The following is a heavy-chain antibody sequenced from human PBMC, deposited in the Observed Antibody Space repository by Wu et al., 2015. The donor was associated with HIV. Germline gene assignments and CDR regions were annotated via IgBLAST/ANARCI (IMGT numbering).Heavy chain of an antibody. CDR3: ARGFTYGTVDF. Sequence: QVQLVQSGAEVKRPGSSVKVSCQASGGSFRDYDIHWVRQAPGQGLEWSGADQLFTIGKTDYEQKFQGRVTMTADTSTRTAYLEVRGLSSDDAAVYYCARGFTYGTVDFWGQGTLVTVSS. J-gene: IGHJ4*02. CDR1: GGSFRDYD. D-gene: IGHD3-10*01. V-gene: IGHV1-69*04. CDR2: QLFTIGKT.